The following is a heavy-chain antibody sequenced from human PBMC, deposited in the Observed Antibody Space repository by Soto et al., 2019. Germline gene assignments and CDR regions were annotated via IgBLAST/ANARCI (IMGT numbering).Heavy chain of an antibody. Sequence: ASETLSLTCTVSGGSINSGCHYWGWVRRSPGKGLEWIGYIYHSGSSNYNPSLKSRVTISVDTSKNQFSLTLSSVTAADTAVYYCARERVLHDYGDSHAFDIWGQGTMVTVSS. CDR2: IYHSGSS. D-gene: IGHD4-17*01. CDR3: ARERVLHDYGDSHAFDI. J-gene: IGHJ3*02. V-gene: IGHV4-61*01. CDR1: GGSINSGCHY.